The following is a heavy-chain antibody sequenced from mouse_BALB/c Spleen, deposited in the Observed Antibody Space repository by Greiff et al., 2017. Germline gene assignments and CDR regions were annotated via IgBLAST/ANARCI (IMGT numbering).Heavy chain of an antibody. Sequence: EVQLQQSGPELVKPGASVKMSCKASGYTFTSYVMHWVKQKPGQGLEWIGYINPYNDGTKYNEKFKGKATLTSDKSSSTAYMELSSLTSEDSAVYYCASPPANWAAWFAYWGQGTLVTVSA. CDR3: ASPPANWAAWFAY. D-gene: IGHD4-1*01. V-gene: IGHV1-14*01. CDR2: INPYNDGT. CDR1: GYTFTSYV. J-gene: IGHJ3*01.